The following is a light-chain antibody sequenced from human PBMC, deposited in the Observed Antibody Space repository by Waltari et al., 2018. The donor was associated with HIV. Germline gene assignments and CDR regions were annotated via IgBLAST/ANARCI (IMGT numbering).Light chain of an antibody. V-gene: IGKV3D-15*03. J-gene: IGKJ1*01. CDR1: QSVSSN. Sequence: EIVMTQSPATLSVSPGERATLSCRASQSVSSNLAWYQQKPGQAPRLLIYGASIRATGIPARFSGIGSGTEFTLTISILQSEDFAVYYCQQYNNWPPWTFGQGTKVEIK. CDR2: GAS. CDR3: QQYNNWPPWT.